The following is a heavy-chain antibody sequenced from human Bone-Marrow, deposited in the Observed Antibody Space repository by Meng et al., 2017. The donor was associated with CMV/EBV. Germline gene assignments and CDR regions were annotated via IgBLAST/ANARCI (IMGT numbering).Heavy chain of an antibody. CDR3: ARDGVTAKYYYSGMDV. CDR1: GFTFSSYA. CDR2: ISGSGGST. V-gene: IGHV3-23*01. J-gene: IGHJ6*02. Sequence: LSLTCAASGFTFSSYAMSWVRQAPGKGLEWVSAISGSGGSTYYADSVKGRFTISRDNSKNTLYLQMNSLRAEDTAVYYCARDGVTAKYYYSGMDVWGQGTTVTVSS. D-gene: IGHD2-21*02.